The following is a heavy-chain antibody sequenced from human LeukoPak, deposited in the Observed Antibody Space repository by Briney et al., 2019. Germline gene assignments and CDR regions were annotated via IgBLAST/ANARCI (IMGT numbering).Heavy chain of an antibody. Sequence: PSETLSLTCTVSGGSISSSSYYWSWIRQPPGKGLEWIGYIYYSGSTNYNPSLKSRVTISVDTSKNQFSLKLNSVTAADTAVYFCARLGSNSLFHFYYYIDVWGKGTTVTVSS. V-gene: IGHV4-61*01. CDR3: ARLGSNSLFHFYYYIDV. J-gene: IGHJ6*03. CDR1: GGSISSSSYY. D-gene: IGHD6-6*01. CDR2: IYYSGST.